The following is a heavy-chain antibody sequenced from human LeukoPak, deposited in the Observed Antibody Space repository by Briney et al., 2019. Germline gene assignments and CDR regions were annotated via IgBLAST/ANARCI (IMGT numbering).Heavy chain of an antibody. CDR2: IDPSDSYT. Sequence: GESLKISCKGSGCSFTSNWIIWVRQMPGKGLEWMGRIDPSDSYTNINPSFQGHVTFSADKSISTAYLQWSSLKASDTAMYYCARLFTGEPDYWGQGALVTVSS. D-gene: IGHD7-27*01. V-gene: IGHV5-10-1*01. CDR1: GCSFTSNW. J-gene: IGHJ4*02. CDR3: ARLFTGEPDY.